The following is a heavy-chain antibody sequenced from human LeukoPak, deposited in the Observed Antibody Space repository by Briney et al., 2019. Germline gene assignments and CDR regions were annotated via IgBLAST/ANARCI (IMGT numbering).Heavy chain of an antibody. Sequence: GSSVKVSCKASGGTFSSYAISWVRQAPGQGLEWMGGIIPIFGTANYAQKFQGRVTITADESTSTAYMEQSSLRSEDTAVYYCARGPTGLGDAFDIWGQGTMVTVSS. J-gene: IGHJ3*02. CDR3: ARGPTGLGDAFDI. V-gene: IGHV1-69*01. D-gene: IGHD3-10*01. CDR1: GGTFSSYA. CDR2: IIPIFGTA.